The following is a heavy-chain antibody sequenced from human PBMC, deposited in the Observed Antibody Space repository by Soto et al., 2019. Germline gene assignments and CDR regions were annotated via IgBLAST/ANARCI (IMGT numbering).Heavy chain of an antibody. D-gene: IGHD1-1*01. J-gene: IGHJ6*03. CDR2: IKQDGSEK. Sequence: PGGSLRLSCAASGSTFSSYWMHWVRQAPGKGLVWVANIKQDGSEKYYVDSVKGRFTISRDNAKNSLYLQMNSLRAEDTAVYYCARKTGTTLLYYYYYMDVWGKGTTVTVSS. V-gene: IGHV3-7*01. CDR3: ARKTGTTLLYYYYYMDV. CDR1: GSTFSSYW.